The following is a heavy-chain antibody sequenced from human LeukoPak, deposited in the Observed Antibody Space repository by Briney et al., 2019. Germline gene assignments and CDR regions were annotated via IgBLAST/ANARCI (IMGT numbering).Heavy chain of an antibody. J-gene: IGHJ3*02. V-gene: IGHV4-38-2*01. CDR3: ARGETLDAFDI. D-gene: IGHD5-24*01. CDR1: GYSISSGYY. Sequence: AETLSLTCAVSGYSISSGYYWGWIRQPPGQGLELIGSIYHSGSTYYNPSLKSRVTISGDTSKNQFSLKLSSVTAADTAVYYCARGETLDAFDIWGQGTMVTVSS. CDR2: IYHSGST.